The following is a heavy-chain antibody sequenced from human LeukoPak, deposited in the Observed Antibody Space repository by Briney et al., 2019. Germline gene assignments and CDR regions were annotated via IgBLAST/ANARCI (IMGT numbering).Heavy chain of an antibody. CDR3: ARGARIAAAGTVYFQH. D-gene: IGHD6-13*01. V-gene: IGHV1-2*04. CDR2: INPNSGGT. J-gene: IGHJ1*01. CDR1: GYTFTGYY. Sequence: ASVKVSCKASGYTFTGYYMHWVRQAPGQGLEWMGWINPNSGGTNYAQKFQGWVTMTRDTSISTAYMELSRLRSDDTAVYYCARGARIAAAGTVYFQHWGQGTLVTVSS.